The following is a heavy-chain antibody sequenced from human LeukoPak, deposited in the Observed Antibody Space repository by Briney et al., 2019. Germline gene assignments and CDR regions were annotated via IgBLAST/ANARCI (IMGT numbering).Heavy chain of an antibody. CDR1: GYTFTSYG. CDR3: ARVLYYDSSGYPLDY. Sequence: ASVKVSCKASGYTFTSYGISWVRQAPGQGIEWMGWISAYNGNTNYAQKLQGRVTMTTDTSTSTAYMELRSLRSDDTAVYYCARVLYYDSSGYPLDYWGQGTLVTVSS. J-gene: IGHJ4*02. D-gene: IGHD3-22*01. V-gene: IGHV1-18*01. CDR2: ISAYNGNT.